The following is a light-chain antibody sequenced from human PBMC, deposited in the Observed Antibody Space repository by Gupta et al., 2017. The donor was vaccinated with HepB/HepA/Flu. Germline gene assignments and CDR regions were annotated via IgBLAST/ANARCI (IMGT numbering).Light chain of an antibody. CDR3: QAWDSSVWV. CDR2: QDS. Sequence: SYELTQPPSVSVSPGQTASITCSGDKLGDKYACWYQQKPGQSPVLVIDQDSKRPSGIPERFSGSNSGNTATLTISGTQAMDEADYYCQAWDSSVWVFGGGTKLTVL. V-gene: IGLV3-1*01. CDR1: KLGDKY. J-gene: IGLJ3*02.